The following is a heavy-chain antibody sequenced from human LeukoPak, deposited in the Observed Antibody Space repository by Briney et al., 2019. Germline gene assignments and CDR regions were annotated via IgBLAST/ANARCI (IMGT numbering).Heavy chain of an antibody. CDR3: AKDRLEPVADDAFDI. D-gene: IGHD1-1*01. CDR1: GFTFSSYA. CDR2: ISGSGGST. J-gene: IGHJ3*02. Sequence: GVLRPSCAASGFTFSSYAMSWVPQAPGKGLGGVPAISGSGGSTYYADSVKGRFTISRDNSKNTLYLQMNSLRAEDTAVYYCAKDRLEPVADDAFDIWGQGTMVTVSS. V-gene: IGHV3-23*01.